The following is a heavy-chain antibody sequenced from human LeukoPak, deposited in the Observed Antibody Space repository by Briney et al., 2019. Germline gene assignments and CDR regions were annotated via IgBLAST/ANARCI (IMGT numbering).Heavy chain of an antibody. J-gene: IGHJ4*02. D-gene: IGHD6-13*01. CDR3: ARVIRAAPGKGYFDY. V-gene: IGHV3-23*01. CDR1: GFIFSTYA. Sequence: PGGSLRLSCATSGFIFSTYALSWVRQAPGKGLEWASSISGSGGSTYHADPVKGRFTISRDSSKNTLYLQMNSLRAEDTAIYYCARVIRAAPGKGYFDYWGQGTLVTVSS. CDR2: ISGSGGST.